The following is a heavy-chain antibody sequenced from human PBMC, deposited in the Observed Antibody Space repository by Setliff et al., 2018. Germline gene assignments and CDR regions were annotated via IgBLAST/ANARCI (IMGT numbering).Heavy chain of an antibody. V-gene: IGHV5-51*01. CDR2: IFPGGSEA. J-gene: IGHJ1*01. CDR3: ARLPSTGSGFFQH. Sequence: GESLKISCSTSGYSFTSHWIGWVRQMPGKGPEWVGLIFPGGSEARYSPSFQGQITMSVDTASNTAYLEWRSLKASDTALYYCARLPSTGSGFFQHWGRGTLVTVSS. D-gene: IGHD3-10*01. CDR1: GYSFTSHW.